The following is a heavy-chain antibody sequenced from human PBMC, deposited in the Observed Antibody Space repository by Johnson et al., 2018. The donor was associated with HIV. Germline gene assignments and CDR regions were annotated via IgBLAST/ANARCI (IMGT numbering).Heavy chain of an antibody. V-gene: IGHV3-15*01. CDR2: ITSKTDGGTT. CDR1: GFTFSNAW. Sequence: VQLVESGGGLVKPGGSLRLSCAASGFTFSNAWMSWVRQAPGKGLEWVGRITSKTDGGTTDYAAPVKGSFTISRADSKNTLYLQMNSLKTEDTAVYYCTTDWDYYDSSGYYQRVPFDIWGQGTMVTVSS. D-gene: IGHD3-22*01. J-gene: IGHJ3*02. CDR3: TTDWDYYDSSGYYQRVPFDI.